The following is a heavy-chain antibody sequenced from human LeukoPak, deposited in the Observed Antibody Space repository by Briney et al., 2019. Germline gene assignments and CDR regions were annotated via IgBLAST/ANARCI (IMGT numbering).Heavy chain of an antibody. CDR1: GGSISSGDYY. Sequence: PSETLCLTCTVSGGSISSGDYYWSWIRQPPGKGLEWIGYIYYSGSTYYNPSLKSRVTISVDTSKNQFSLKLSSVTAADTAVYYCAGSDLGRRDGYNFPHWGQGTLVTVSS. V-gene: IGHV4-30-4*08. CDR2: IYYSGST. CDR3: AGSDLGRRDGYNFPH. J-gene: IGHJ4*02. D-gene: IGHD5-24*01.